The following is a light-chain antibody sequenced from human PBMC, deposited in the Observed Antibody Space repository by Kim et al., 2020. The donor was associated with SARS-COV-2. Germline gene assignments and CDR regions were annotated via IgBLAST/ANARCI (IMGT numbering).Light chain of an antibody. CDR2: KDS. CDR1: ALPKQY. Sequence: SYELTQPPSVSVSPGQTARITCSGDALPKQYAYWYQQKPGQAPVLVIYKDSERPSGIPERFSGSSSGTTVTLTISGVQAEDEADYYCQSADSSGTYWEFGGGNQLTVL. J-gene: IGLJ3*02. V-gene: IGLV3-25*03. CDR3: QSADSSGTYWE.